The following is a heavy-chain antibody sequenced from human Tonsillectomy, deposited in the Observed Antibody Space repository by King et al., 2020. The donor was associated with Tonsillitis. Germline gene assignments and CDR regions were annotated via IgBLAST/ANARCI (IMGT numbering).Heavy chain of an antibody. Sequence: QLQESGPGLVKPSETLSLTCTVSGGSISSHYWSWIRQPPGKGLEWVGYISYSGDTNYNPSLKSRVTISLDTSRNQFSLKLTSVTAADTAVYYCARQVGPLDYWGQGILVTVSS. D-gene: IGHD1-26*01. CDR2: ISYSGDT. CDR3: ARQVGPLDY. V-gene: IGHV4-59*11. J-gene: IGHJ4*02. CDR1: GGSISSHY.